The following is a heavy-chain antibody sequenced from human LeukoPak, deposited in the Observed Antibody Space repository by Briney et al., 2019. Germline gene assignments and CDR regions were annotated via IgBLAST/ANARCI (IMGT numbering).Heavy chain of an antibody. V-gene: IGHV1-2*06. J-gene: IGHJ4*02. CDR3: ARVPHYYDSSGYHTFDY. CDR2: INPNSGGT. Sequence: GASVKVSCKASGYTFTGYYMHWVRQAPGQGLEWMGRINPNSGGTNYAQKFQGRVTMTRDTSISTAYMELSRLRSDDTAVYYCARVPHYYDSSGYHTFDYWGQGTLVTASS. CDR1: GYTFTGYY. D-gene: IGHD3-22*01.